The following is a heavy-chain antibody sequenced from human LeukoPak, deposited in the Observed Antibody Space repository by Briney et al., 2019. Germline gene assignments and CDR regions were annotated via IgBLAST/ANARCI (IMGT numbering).Heavy chain of an antibody. D-gene: IGHD2-2*02. Sequence: PSETLSLTCTVSGGSISSYYWSWIRQPPGKGLEWIGYIYYSGSTNYNPSLKSRVTISVDTSKNQFSLKLSSVTAADTAVYYCARDFRMGYCSSTSCYKGDNWFDPWGQGTLVTVSS. CDR3: ARDFRMGYCSSTSCYKGDNWFDP. J-gene: IGHJ5*02. CDR1: GGSISSYY. V-gene: IGHV4-59*01. CDR2: IYYSGST.